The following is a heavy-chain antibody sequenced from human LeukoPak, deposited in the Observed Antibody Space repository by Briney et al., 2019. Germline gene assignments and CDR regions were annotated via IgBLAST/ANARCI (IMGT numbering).Heavy chain of an antibody. J-gene: IGHJ4*02. CDR2: IYYSGST. CDR3: ARDYYDSSGYHGLDY. CDR1: GGSISSGDYY. D-gene: IGHD3-22*01. Sequence: SETLSLTRTVSGGSISSGDYYWSWIRQPPGKGLEWIGYIYYSGSTYYNPSLKSRVTISVDTSKNQFSLKLSSVTAADTAVYYCARDYYDSSGYHGLDYWGQGTLVTVPS. V-gene: IGHV4-30-4*01.